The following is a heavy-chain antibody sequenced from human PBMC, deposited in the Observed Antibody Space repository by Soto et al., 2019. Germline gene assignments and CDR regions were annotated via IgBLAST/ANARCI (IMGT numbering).Heavy chain of an antibody. Sequence: PGGSLRLSCAASGFTFSSCAMSWVRQAPGKGLEWVSSISGSGVSTYYADSVKGRFTISRDSSKNTVYLQMNGLRAEDTAVYYCTRHSAYDFWSGYYTDAFDIWGQGTMVT. J-gene: IGHJ3*02. CDR3: TRHSAYDFWSGYYTDAFDI. CDR2: ISGSGVST. V-gene: IGHV3-23*01. D-gene: IGHD3-3*01. CDR1: GFTFSSCA.